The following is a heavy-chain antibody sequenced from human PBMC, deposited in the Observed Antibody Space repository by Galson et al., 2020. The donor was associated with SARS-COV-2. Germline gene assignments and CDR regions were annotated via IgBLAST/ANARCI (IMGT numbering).Heavy chain of an antibody. V-gene: IGHV3-21*01. CDR3: ASNPAAGLYYYYYGMDV. CDR1: GFTFSSYS. D-gene: IGHD6-13*01. Sequence: GESLKISCAASGFTFSSYSMNWVRQAPGKGLEWVSSISSSSSYIYYADSVKGRFTISRDNAKNSLYLQMNSLRAEDTAVYYCASNPAAGLYYYYYGMDVWGQWTTVTVSS. J-gene: IGHJ6*02. CDR2: ISSSSSYI.